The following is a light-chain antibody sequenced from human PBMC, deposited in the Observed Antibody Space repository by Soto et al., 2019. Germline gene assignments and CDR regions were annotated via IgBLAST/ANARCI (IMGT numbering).Light chain of an antibody. CDR3: QQYDDLPLT. Sequence: DVQMTQSPSSLSASVGDRVTITCQASQDIYKHLNWYQQKPVKAPNLLIYDASTLETGVPSRFSASGSGTDFTFTISSLQPEDIGTYYCQQYDDLPLTFGGGTKVEIK. V-gene: IGKV1-33*01. J-gene: IGKJ4*01. CDR2: DAS. CDR1: QDIYKH.